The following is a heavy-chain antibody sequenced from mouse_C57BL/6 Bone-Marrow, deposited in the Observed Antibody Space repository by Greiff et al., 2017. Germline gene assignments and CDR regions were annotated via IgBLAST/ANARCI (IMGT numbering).Heavy chain of an antibody. V-gene: IGHV5-6*02. CDR3: ARRGTSWYFDV. Sequence: EVKLVESGGDLVKPGGSLTLSCAASGFTFSSYGMSWVRQTPDKRLEWVATISSGGSYTYYPDSVKGRFTISRDNAKNTLYLQMSSLKSEDTAMYYCARRGTSWYFDVWGTGTTVTVSS. D-gene: IGHD3-3*01. J-gene: IGHJ1*03. CDR2: ISSGGSYT. CDR1: GFTFSSYG.